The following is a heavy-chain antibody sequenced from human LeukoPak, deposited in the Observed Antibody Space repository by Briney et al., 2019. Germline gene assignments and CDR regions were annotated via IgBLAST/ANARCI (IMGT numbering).Heavy chain of an antibody. CDR1: GYTFTSYG. Sequence: ASVKVSCKASGYTFTSYGISWVRQAPGQGLEWMGWISAYNGNTNYAQKLQGRVTMTTDTSTSTAYMELRSLRSDDTAVYYCARDRGYYDSSGYWWFDLWGQGTLVTVSS. V-gene: IGHV1-18*01. CDR3: ARDRGYYDSSGYWWFDL. CDR2: ISAYNGNT. J-gene: IGHJ5*02. D-gene: IGHD3-22*01.